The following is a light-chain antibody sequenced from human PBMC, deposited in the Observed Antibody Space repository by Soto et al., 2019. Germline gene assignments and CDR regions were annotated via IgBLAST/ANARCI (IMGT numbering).Light chain of an antibody. J-gene: IGKJ4*01. CDR2: GGS. CDR3: QKIYTIPLN. V-gene: IGKV1-39*01. CDR1: QSIGSH. Sequence: DIQLTHSPSSLSASVGYRVSITFRPSQSIGSHLNGYQQTPGKAPNLLIHGGSILQSGVPPRFSGGGGGTDFTLTISSLQPEDFASYYCQKIYTIPLNFGGGTKVAIK.